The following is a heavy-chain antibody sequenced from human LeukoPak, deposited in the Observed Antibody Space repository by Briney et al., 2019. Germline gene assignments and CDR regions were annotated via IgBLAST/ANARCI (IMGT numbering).Heavy chain of an antibody. V-gene: IGHV3-13*04. Sequence: SGGSLRLSCAASGFTFSTYDMHWVRHVTGKGLEWVSAIGAGEDTYYLGSVKGRFTISRENAKNVLYLQMSSLRVEDTAVYYCVREIRETVITRHYYYGIDVWGQGTTVTVSS. CDR1: GFTFSTYD. CDR3: VREIRETVITRHYYYGIDV. J-gene: IGHJ6*02. D-gene: IGHD1-7*01. CDR2: IGAGEDT.